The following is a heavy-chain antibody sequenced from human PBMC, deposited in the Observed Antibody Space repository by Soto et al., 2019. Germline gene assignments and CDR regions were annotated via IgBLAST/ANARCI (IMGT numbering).Heavy chain of an antibody. Sequence: EVQLLESGGGLVQPGGSLRLSCAASGFTFNIYAMRWIRQAPGKGLAWVSTITSGGGIYRAASVKGRFTISRDNSKNILYRRINSLKVEDTAIYYCAKGDCSGRTCYVSDYWGQGTVVTVSS. CDR3: AKGDCSGRTCYVSDY. CDR2: ITSGGGI. V-gene: IGHV3-23*01. D-gene: IGHD2-15*01. J-gene: IGHJ4*02. CDR1: GFTFNIYA.